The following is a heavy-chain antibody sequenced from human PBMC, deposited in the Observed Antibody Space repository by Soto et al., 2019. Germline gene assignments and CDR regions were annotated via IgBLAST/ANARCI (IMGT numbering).Heavy chain of an antibody. V-gene: IGHV3-30-3*01. Sequence: GGSLRLSCAASGFTFSSYAMHWVRQAPGKGLEWVAVISYDGSNKYYADSVKGRFTISRDNSKNTLYLQMNSLRAEDTAVYYCARDRRWLQFTAFDYWGQGTLVTVS. CDR1: GFTFSSYA. CDR3: ARDRRWLQFTAFDY. CDR2: ISYDGSNK. J-gene: IGHJ4*02. D-gene: IGHD5-12*01.